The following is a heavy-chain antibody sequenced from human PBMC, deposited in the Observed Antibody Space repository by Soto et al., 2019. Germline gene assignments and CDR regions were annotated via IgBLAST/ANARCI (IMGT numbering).Heavy chain of an antibody. Sequence: EVQVVESGGGLVQPGGSLRLSCAASGFTVSNNYMSWVRQAPGKGLEWISVIFSDGSTYYADSVKGRFTISSDNSENTLYLQINSLKAEDTAVYYLARDPFQVFGYWGQGTLVTVSS. V-gene: IGHV3-66*01. CDR3: ARDPFQVFGY. CDR2: IFSDGST. J-gene: IGHJ4*02. CDR1: GFTVSNNY.